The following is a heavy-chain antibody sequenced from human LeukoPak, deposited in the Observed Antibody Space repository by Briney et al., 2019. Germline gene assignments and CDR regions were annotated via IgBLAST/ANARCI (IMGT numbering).Heavy chain of an antibody. V-gene: IGHV3-53*01. J-gene: IGHJ4*02. CDR1: GFTVSNNL. D-gene: IGHD3-3*02. Sequence: PGGSLRLSCAASGFTVSNNLMTWVRQSPERGLEWLSSSYSAGATYYADSVKGRFTISRDHSNNSVSLQMTNLRVEDTAIYYCARGASRISWPGIDYWGQGTLVTVSS. CDR3: ARGASRISWPGIDY. CDR2: SYSAGAT.